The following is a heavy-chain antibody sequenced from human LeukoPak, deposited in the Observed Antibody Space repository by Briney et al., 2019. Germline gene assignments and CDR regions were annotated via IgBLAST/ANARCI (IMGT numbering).Heavy chain of an antibody. CDR3: AKDHRNRDFWNYYYYYMDV. CDR1: GFTFSNNW. J-gene: IGHJ6*03. V-gene: IGHV3-7*03. D-gene: IGHD3/OR15-3a*01. CDR2: IKQDGNDK. Sequence: GGSLRLSCAVSGFTFSNNWMSWVRQAPGRGLEWVASIKQDGNDKYYVDSVKGRFTISRDNSKNSLYLQMNSLRAEDTALYYCAKDHRNRDFWNYYYYYMDVWGKGTTVTVSS.